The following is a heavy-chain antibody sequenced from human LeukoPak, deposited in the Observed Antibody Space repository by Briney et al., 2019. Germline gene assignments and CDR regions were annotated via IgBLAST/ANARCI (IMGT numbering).Heavy chain of an antibody. CDR1: GFTVHSYY. D-gene: IGHD2-15*01. V-gene: IGHV3-53*01. CDR3: ARDIGGGRAFDI. Sequence: GGSLRLSCAASGFTVHSYYMSWVRQAPGKGLEWVSVIYSDGSTYYADSLKGRFTISRDNSKNTLYLQMNSLRAEDTAVYYCARDIGGGRAFDIWGHGTMVTVSS. J-gene: IGHJ3*02. CDR2: IYSDGST.